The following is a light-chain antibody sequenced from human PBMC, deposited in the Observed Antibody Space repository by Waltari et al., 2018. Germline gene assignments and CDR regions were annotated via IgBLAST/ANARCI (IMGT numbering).Light chain of an antibody. Sequence: EIVLTQSPATLSLSPGEIAPLSCRASQSVSSYLAWYQQKPGQAPRLLIYDASNRATGIPARFSGSGSGTDFTLTISSLEPEDFAVYYCQQRSNWPYTFGQGTKLEIK. CDR3: QQRSNWPYT. V-gene: IGKV3-11*01. J-gene: IGKJ2*01. CDR1: QSVSSY. CDR2: DAS.